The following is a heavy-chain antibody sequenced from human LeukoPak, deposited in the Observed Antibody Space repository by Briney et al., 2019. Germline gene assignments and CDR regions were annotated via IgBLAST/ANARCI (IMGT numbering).Heavy chain of an antibody. J-gene: IGHJ4*02. CDR2: INPNSGGT. D-gene: IGHD6-13*01. Sequence: ASVKVSCKASGYTFTGYYMHWVRQAPGQGLEWTGWINPNSGGTNYAQKFQGRVTMTRDTSISTAYVELSRLRSDDTAVYYCARVPHSSSWQPTDYWGQGTLVTVSS. CDR3: ARVPHSSSWQPTDY. CDR1: GYTFTGYY. V-gene: IGHV1-2*02.